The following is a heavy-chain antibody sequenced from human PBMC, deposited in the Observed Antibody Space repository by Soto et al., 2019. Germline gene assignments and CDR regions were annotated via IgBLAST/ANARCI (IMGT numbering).Heavy chain of an antibody. CDR3: TRPGIAAAATRGYYYYYMDV. D-gene: IGHD6-13*01. V-gene: IGHV3-73*01. CDR2: IRDKVNNYAT. CDR1: GFTFSGSA. J-gene: IGHJ6*03. Sequence: GGSLRLSCAASGFTFSGSALHWVRQASGKGLEWVGRIRDKVNNYATAYAASVKGRFTISSEDSKNTAYLQMSSLKTEDTAVYYCTRPGIAAAATRGYYYYYMDVWGKGTTVTVSS.